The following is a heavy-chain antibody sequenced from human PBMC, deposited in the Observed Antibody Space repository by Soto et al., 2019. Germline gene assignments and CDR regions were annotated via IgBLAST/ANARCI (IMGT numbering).Heavy chain of an antibody. V-gene: IGHV3-23*01. CDR3: AKEGLSYYGSGENYFDY. CDR2: ISGSGGST. J-gene: IGHJ4*02. Sequence: GGSLRLSCAASGFTFSSYAMSWVRQAPGKGLEWVSAISGSGGSTYYADSVKGRFTISRDNSENTLYLQMNSLRAEDTAVYYCAKEGLSYYGSGENYFDYWGQGTLVTVSS. D-gene: IGHD3-10*01. CDR1: GFTFSSYA.